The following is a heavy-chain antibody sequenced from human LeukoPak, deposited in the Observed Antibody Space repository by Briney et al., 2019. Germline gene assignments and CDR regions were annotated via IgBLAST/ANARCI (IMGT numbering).Heavy chain of an antibody. Sequence: GGSLRLSCATSGFTFKTYAMSWVRQAPGKGLEWVAVISYDGSNKYYADSVKGRFTISRDNSKNTLYLQMNSLRAEDTAVYYCARIYGDPQIDYWGQGTLVTVSS. CDR1: GFTFKTYA. CDR2: ISYDGSNK. CDR3: ARIYGDPQIDY. D-gene: IGHD4-17*01. J-gene: IGHJ4*02. V-gene: IGHV3-30-3*01.